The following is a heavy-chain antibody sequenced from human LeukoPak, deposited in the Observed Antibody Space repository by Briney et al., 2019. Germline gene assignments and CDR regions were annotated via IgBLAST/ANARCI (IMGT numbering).Heavy chain of an antibody. CDR2: INPNNGGT. CDR3: ARGETFDAFDI. D-gene: IGHD2/OR15-2a*01. J-gene: IGHJ3*02. CDR1: RCTFTTYY. V-gene: IGHV1-2*07. Sequence: ASVKVSCKASRCTFTTYYIHWVRLAPGQGLEWVGWINPNNGGTNFAHKFKGRVTMTRDTSISTAYMEMRWLRSDDTAVYYCARGETFDAFDIWGQGTMVTVSS.